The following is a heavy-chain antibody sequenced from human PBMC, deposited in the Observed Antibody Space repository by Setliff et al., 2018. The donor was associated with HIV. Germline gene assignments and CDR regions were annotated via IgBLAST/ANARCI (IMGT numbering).Heavy chain of an antibody. CDR1: GGSISSGSYY. D-gene: IGHD2-21*02. Sequence: SETLSLTCTVSGGSISSGSYYWSWIRQPAGKGLEWIGRIYASGSTNYNPSLKSRVTTSVDTSKNQFSLKLSSVTAADTAVYYCARHDGTYCGGDCYLLGYFDLWGRGTLVTVSS. J-gene: IGHJ2*01. V-gene: IGHV4-61*02. CDR2: IYASGST. CDR3: ARHDGTYCGGDCYLLGYFDL.